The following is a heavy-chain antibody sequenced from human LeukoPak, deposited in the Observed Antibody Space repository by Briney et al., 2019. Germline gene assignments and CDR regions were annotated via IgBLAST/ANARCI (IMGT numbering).Heavy chain of an antibody. CDR2: IYSGGST. V-gene: IGHV3-66*01. CDR1: GFTVSSNY. CDR3: ARVFLDCSSTSCYGAEDY. Sequence: GGSLRLSCAASGFTVSSNYMSWVRQAPGKGLEWVSVIYSGGSTYYADSVKGRFTISRDNSKNTLYLQMNSLRAEDTAVYYCARVFLDCSSTSCYGAEDYWGQGTLVTVSS. D-gene: IGHD2-2*01. J-gene: IGHJ4*02.